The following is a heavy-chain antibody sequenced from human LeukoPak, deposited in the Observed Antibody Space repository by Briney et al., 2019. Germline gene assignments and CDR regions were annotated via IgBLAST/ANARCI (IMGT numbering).Heavy chain of an antibody. D-gene: IGHD5-18*01. CDR1: GGSISSSGYY. V-gene: IGHV4-39*01. J-gene: IGHJ4*02. CDR3: ARQGGYSYRILDY. CDR2: IYYSGNT. Sequence: SETLSLTCTVSGGSISSSGYYWGWIRQPPGKGLEWIGSIYYSGNTYYNASLKSRVTISVDTSKNQFSLKLSSVTAADTAVYYCARQGGYSYRILDYWGQRTLVTVSS.